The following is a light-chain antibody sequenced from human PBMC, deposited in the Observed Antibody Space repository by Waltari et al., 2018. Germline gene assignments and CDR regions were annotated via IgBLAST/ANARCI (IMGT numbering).Light chain of an antibody. CDR1: SSHVGSNV. J-gene: IGLJ2*01. CDR2: RNV. Sequence: QSEMSQPPSVSGTPGQPVTISCSGRSSHVGSNVVNWYQQLPGTAPKLLIDRNVHLPSGVPDRFSGSKSGTSASLAISGLQSEDEADYYCAAWDDSLNGRWVFGAGTKLTVL. V-gene: IGLV1-44*01. CDR3: AAWDDSLNGRWV.